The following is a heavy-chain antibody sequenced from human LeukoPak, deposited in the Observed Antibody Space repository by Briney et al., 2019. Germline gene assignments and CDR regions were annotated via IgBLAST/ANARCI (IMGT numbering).Heavy chain of an antibody. Sequence: GGSLRLSCVASGFTLSSYNMKWVRQAPGKRLEWVSSISWRSGDIEYADSVKGRFTISRDIDKKSLYLQMNSLRVEDTAVYYCARDQGGYGYYYMDVWGKGTTVTVSS. CDR2: ISWRSGDI. D-gene: IGHD5-18*01. V-gene: IGHV3-21*01. J-gene: IGHJ6*03. CDR1: GFTLSSYN. CDR3: ARDQGGYGYYYMDV.